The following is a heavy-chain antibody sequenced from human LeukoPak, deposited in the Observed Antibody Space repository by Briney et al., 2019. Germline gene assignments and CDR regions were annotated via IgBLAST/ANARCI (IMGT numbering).Heavy chain of an antibody. D-gene: IGHD3-22*01. V-gene: IGHV1-69*05. CDR3: ASAPLTYYYDSSGYFQY. J-gene: IGHJ4*02. CDR1: GGTFSSYA. CDR2: IIPIFGTA. Sequence: ASVKVSCKASGGTFSSYAISWVRQAPGQGLEWMGGIIPIFGTANYAQKFQGRVTITTDESTSTAYMELSSLRPEDTAVYYCASAPLTYYYDSSGYFQYWGQGTLVTVSS.